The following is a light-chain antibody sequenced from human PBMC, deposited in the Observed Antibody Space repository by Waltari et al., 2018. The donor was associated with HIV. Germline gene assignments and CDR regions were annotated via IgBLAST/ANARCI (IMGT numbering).Light chain of an antibody. J-gene: IGKJ1*01. CDR1: QGISSY. Sequence: DIQLTQSPSFLSASVGARFTITCRASQGISSYLAWYQQKPGTAPKLLIYAASTLQSAVPSRFSGSGSGTEFTLTISSLQPEDFASYYCQQFNSYPRTFGQGTKVEIK. CDR3: QQFNSYPRT. CDR2: AAS. V-gene: IGKV1-9*01.